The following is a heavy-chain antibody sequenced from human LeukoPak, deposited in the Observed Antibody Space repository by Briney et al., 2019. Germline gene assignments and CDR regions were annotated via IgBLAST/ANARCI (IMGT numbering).Heavy chain of an antibody. D-gene: IGHD4-17*01. CDR2: IYSGGST. Sequence: GGSLRLSCAASGFTVSSNYMSWVRQAPGKGLEWVSVIYSGGSTYYADSVKGRFTISRDNSKNTLYLQMNSLRAEDTAVYYRARGYGDYDYFDYWGQGTLVTVSS. V-gene: IGHV3-53*01. CDR1: GFTVSSNY. J-gene: IGHJ4*02. CDR3: ARGYGDYDYFDY.